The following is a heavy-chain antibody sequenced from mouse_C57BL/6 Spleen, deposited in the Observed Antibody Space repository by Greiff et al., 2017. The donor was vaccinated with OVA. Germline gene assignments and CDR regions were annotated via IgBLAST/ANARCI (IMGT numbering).Heavy chain of an antibody. D-gene: IGHD1-1*01. V-gene: IGHV1-82*01. CDR1: GYAFSSSW. CDR3: ARGHYGSSSEAWFAY. Sequence: VQLQESGPELVKPGASVKISCKASGYAFSSSWMNWVKQRPGKGLEWIGRIYPGDGDPNYNGKFKGKATLTADKSSSPAYMQLSSLTSEDSAVYFCARGHYGSSSEAWFAYWGQGTLVTVSA. CDR2: IYPGDGDP. J-gene: IGHJ3*01.